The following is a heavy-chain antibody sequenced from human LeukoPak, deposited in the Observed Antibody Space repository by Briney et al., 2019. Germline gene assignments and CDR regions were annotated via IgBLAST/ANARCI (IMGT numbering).Heavy chain of an antibody. J-gene: IGHJ3*02. D-gene: IGHD6-19*01. CDR1: GGSISSGGYY. Sequence: SQTLSLTCTVSGGSISSGGYYWSWIRQHPGKGLEWIGYIYYSGSTYYNPSLKSRATISVDTSKNQFSLKLSSVTAADTAVYYCARSEYSSARGYAFDIWGQGTMVTVSS. CDR2: IYYSGST. CDR3: ARSEYSSARGYAFDI. V-gene: IGHV4-31*03.